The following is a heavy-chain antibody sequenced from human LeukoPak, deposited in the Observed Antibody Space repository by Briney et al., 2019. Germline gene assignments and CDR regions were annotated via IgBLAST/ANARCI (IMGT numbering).Heavy chain of an antibody. CDR3: AKGVYYGSDNFDY. CDR2: VIVGGVST. CDR1: GFTFSNYA. D-gene: IGHD3-10*01. V-gene: IGHV3-23*01. J-gene: IGHJ4*02. Sequence: GGSLRLSCAASGFTFSNYAMSWIRQAPGKGLEWVSGVIVGGVSTYHAESVKGRFTISRDNSKNMLYQQMNSLRAEDTAVYYCAKGVYYGSDNFDYWGQGTLVTVSS.